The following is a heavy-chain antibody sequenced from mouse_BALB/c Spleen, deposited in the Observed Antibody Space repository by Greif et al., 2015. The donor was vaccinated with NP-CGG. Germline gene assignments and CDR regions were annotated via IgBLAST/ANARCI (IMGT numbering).Heavy chain of an antibody. V-gene: IGHV7-1*02. CDR1: GFTFSDFY. D-gene: IGHD1-1*01. J-gene: IGHJ1*01. CDR3: ARDYYGSSYWYFDV. CDR2: SRNKANDYTT. Sequence: EVQLVESGGGLVQPGGSLRLSCATSGFTFSDFYMEWVRQPPGKRLEWIAASRNKANDYTTEYSASVKGRFIVSRDTSQSIPYLQMNALRAEDTAIYYCARDYYGSSYWYFDVWGAGTTVTVSS.